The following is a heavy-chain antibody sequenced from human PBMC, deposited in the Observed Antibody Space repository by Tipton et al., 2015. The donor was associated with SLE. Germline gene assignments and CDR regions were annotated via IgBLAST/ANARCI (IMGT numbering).Heavy chain of an antibody. CDR3: ARGLWFGERYFDY. CDR2: IYYSGST. J-gene: IGHJ4*02. V-gene: IGHV4-31*03. CDR1: GGSINSGGYY. Sequence: LRLSCTVSGGSINSGGYYWSWIRQHPGKGPEWIGYIYYSGSTYYNSSLESRVTISVDTSKKQFSLKLSSVTAADTAVYYCARGLWFGERYFDYWGQGTLVTVSS. D-gene: IGHD3-10*01.